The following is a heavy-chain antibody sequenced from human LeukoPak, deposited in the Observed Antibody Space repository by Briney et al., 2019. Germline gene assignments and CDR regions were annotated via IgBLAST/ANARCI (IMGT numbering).Heavy chain of an antibody. V-gene: IGHV3-33*03. D-gene: IGHD3-3*01. J-gene: IGHJ4*02. CDR3: TTSYYDFWSAF. CDR1: GFTFSSYG. Sequence: GGSLRLSCAASGFTFSSYGMHWVRQAPGKGLEWVAVIWYGGSNKYYADSVKGRFTISRDDSKNTLYLQMNSLRADDTAVYYCTTSYYDFWSAFWGQGTLVTVSS. CDR2: IWYGGSNK.